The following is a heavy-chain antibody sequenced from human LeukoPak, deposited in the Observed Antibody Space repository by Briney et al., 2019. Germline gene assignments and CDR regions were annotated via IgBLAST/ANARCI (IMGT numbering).Heavy chain of an antibody. CDR3: ARAARQLLLDY. CDR1: GYTFIGYY. V-gene: IGHV1-2*02. Sequence: ASVKVSFKASGYTFIGYYIHWVRQAPGQGLEWMGWINPTSGGTHSAQKFQGRITMTGDTSITAAYMELSSLRSDDTAVYYCARAARQLLLDYWGQGALVTVSS. D-gene: IGHD3-22*01. J-gene: IGHJ4*02. CDR2: INPTSGGT.